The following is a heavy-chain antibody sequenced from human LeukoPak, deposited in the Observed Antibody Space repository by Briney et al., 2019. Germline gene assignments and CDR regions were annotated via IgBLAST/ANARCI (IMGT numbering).Heavy chain of an antibody. CDR1: GFTFSSYG. J-gene: IGHJ1*01. CDR3: AKDRAPYGSGPRPVQH. D-gene: IGHD3-10*01. Sequence: GGSLRLSCAASGFTFSSYGMHWVRQAPGKGLEWVAVISYDGSNKYYADSVKGRFTISRDNSKNTLYLQMNSLRAEDTAVYYCAKDRAPYGSGPRPVQHWGQGTLVTVSS. CDR2: ISYDGSNK. V-gene: IGHV3-30*18.